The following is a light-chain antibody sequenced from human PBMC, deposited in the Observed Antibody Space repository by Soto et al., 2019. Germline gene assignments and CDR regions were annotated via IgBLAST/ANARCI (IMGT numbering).Light chain of an antibody. CDR1: QSVSSN. CDR2: GAS. CDR3: QQYNNWPYT. J-gene: IGKJ2*01. V-gene: IGKV3-15*01. Sequence: EIVMTQSPATPSVSLGERATLSCRASQSVSSNLAWYQQKPGQAPRLLIYGASTRATGIPARFSGSGSGTEFTLTISSLQSEDFAVYYCQQYNNWPYTFGQGTKLEIK.